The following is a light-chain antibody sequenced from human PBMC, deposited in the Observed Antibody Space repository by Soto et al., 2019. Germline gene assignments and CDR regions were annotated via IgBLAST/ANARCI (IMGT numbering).Light chain of an antibody. CDR2: DAS. Sequence: AIQLTQSPSSLSASVGDRVTITCRARQGINTFLAWYQQKPGKAPKLLIYDASSLESGVPSRFSGSGSGTDFTLTISSLEPEDFAVYYCQQRSNWPRLTFGGGTKVDIK. CDR3: QQRSNWPRLT. CDR1: QGINTF. J-gene: IGKJ4*01. V-gene: IGKV1D-13*01.